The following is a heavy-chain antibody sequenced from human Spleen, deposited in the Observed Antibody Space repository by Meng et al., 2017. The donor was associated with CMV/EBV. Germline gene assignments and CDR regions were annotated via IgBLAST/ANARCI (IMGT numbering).Heavy chain of an antibody. J-gene: IGHJ4*02. Sequence: ASGFTVSSYAMHWVRQATGEGMEWVAVISYDGSNEYYADSVKGRFTICRDNSKNTLYLQMNSLRAEDTAVYYCARGTRRTMIVVVDYWGQGTLVTVSS. CDR1: GFTVSSYA. V-gene: IGHV3-30*04. CDR3: ARGTRRTMIVVVDY. CDR2: ISYDGSNE. D-gene: IGHD3-22*01.